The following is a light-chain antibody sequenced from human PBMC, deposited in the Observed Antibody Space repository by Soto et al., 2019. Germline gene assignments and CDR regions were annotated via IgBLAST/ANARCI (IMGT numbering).Light chain of an antibody. CDR2: AAS. V-gene: IGKV3-15*01. CDR1: QTIATN. CDR3: HQYNNWPPMYT. Sequence: EIVMTHSPATLFVSPGERATLSCRAGQTIATNLAWYQQKRGQAPRRIIYAASTTVTGIPESFSGSRSGTEFTLSISSLQSEDFAVYYCHQYNNWPPMYTFGQGTKLEIK. J-gene: IGKJ2*01.